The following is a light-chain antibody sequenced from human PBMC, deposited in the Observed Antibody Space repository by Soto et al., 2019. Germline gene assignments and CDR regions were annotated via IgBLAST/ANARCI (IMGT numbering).Light chain of an antibody. V-gene: IGKV3-20*01. CDR1: QSVSSSY. CDR3: QQYGSSPWT. CDR2: GAS. J-gene: IGKJ1*01. Sequence: EIVLTQSPGTLSLSPGERATLSCRASQSVSSSYLAWYQQIPGQAPRLLIYGASSRATAIPDTFSGSGSGTDFTLTINRLEPEDFAVYFCQQYGSSPWTFGQGTKVDI.